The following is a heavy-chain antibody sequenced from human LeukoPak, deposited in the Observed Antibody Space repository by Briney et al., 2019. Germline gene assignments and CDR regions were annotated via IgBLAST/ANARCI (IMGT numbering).Heavy chain of an antibody. J-gene: IGHJ4*02. CDR3: ARVQPIQYYYDSSGYYPYYFDY. CDR1: GYTFTSYY. CDR2: INPSGGST. D-gene: IGHD3-22*01. V-gene: IGHV1-46*01. Sequence: GASVKVSCKASGYTFTSYYMHWVRQAPGQGLEWMGIINPSGGSTSYAQKFQGRVTMTGDTSTSTVYMGLSSLRSEDTAVYYCARVQPIQYYYDSSGYYPYYFDYWGQGTLVTVSS.